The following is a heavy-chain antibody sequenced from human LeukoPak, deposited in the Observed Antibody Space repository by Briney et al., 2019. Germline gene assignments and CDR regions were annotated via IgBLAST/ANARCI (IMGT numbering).Heavy chain of an antibody. J-gene: IGHJ5*02. CDR3: ARDRYSYGYGNWFDP. CDR1: GGSFSGYY. CDR2: INHSGST. V-gene: IGHV4-34*01. D-gene: IGHD5-18*01. Sequence: SETLSLTCAVYGGSFSGYYWSWIRQPPGKGLEWIGEINHSGSTNYNPSLKSRVTISVDTSKNQFSLKLSSVTAADTAVYYCARDRYSYGYGNWFDPWGQGTLVTVSS.